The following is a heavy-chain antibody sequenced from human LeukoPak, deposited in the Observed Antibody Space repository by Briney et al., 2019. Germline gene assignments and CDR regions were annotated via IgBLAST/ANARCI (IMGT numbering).Heavy chain of an antibody. CDR3: ARGEDMATITGLDY. CDR1: GFTFSNYC. V-gene: IGHV3-21*01. CDR2: ISGSSTYI. D-gene: IGHD5-24*01. Sequence: EGSQRLCCVSSGFTFSNYCMSLVRQPPGEGVEWVAAISGSSTYIYFADSVKCRFTINRDNAKNILFLQMHSLRPEDTAVYFCARGEDMATITGLDYWGQGALVTVSS. J-gene: IGHJ4*02.